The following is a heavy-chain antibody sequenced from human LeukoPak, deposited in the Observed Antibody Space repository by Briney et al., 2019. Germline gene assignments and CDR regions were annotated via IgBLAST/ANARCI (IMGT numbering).Heavy chain of an antibody. CDR1: GFTFSSPA. CDR2: INNVASHI. Sequence: GGSLRLSCAASGFTFSSPAMNWVRQAPGKGLEWVSSINNVASHIYYAHSVKGRFTISRDNAKNSLYLQMNSLSDEDTAVYYCARDPTQYLRYGHFDYWGQGTLVTVSS. CDR3: ARDPTQYLRYGHFDY. V-gene: IGHV3-21*01. J-gene: IGHJ4*02. D-gene: IGHD5/OR15-5a*01.